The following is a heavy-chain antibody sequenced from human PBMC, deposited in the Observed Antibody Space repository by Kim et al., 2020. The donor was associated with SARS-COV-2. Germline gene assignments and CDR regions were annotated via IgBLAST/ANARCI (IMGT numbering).Heavy chain of an antibody. Sequence: TGNSQKFRGRVTITRDTSASTAYMELSSLTSEDTAVYYCARDKLAGDDFDYWGQGTLVTVSS. J-gene: IGHJ4*02. V-gene: IGHV1-3*01. CDR2: T. D-gene: IGHD2-21*01. CDR3: ARDKLAGDDFDY.